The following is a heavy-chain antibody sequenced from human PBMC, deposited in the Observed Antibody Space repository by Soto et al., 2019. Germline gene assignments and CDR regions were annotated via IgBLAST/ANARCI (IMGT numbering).Heavy chain of an antibody. Sequence: SVKVSCKASGGTFSSYAISWVRQAPGQGLEWMGGIIPIFGTANYAQKFQGRVTITADESTSTAYMELSSLRSEDTAVYYCARSNSISVAGIIGYAFDIWGQGTMVTVSS. V-gene: IGHV1-69*13. J-gene: IGHJ3*02. CDR2: IIPIFGTA. CDR3: ARSNSISVAGIIGYAFDI. CDR1: GGTFSSYA. D-gene: IGHD6-19*01.